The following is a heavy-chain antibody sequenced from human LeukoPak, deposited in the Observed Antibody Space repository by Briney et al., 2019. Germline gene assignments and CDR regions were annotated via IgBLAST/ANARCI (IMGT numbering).Heavy chain of an antibody. V-gene: IGHV1-46*01. J-gene: IGHJ3*02. D-gene: IGHD6-19*01. Sequence: GASVKVSCKASGYTFSSYYMHWVRQAPGQGLEWMGIINPSGGTTTYAQKLQGRVTMTRDTSTGTVYMELNSLRSEDTAVYYCARGAQIAVAGSFDAFDIWGQGTMVTVSS. CDR1: GYTFSSYY. CDR2: INPSGGTT. CDR3: ARGAQIAVAGSFDAFDI.